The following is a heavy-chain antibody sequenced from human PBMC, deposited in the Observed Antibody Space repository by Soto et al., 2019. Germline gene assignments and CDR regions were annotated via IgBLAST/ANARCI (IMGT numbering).Heavy chain of an antibody. Sequence: SETLSLTCSVSGGSISSYFRDWLRQPPGKGLEWLGYIYDDGTTDYNPSLKSRVTILLDMSKNQFSLKLSSVTAADTAVYYCVSSRSAIYGDAFDVWGQGTMVTVSS. CDR2: IYDDGTT. V-gene: IGHV4-59*03. CDR3: VSSRSAIYGDAFDV. D-gene: IGHD2-2*01. J-gene: IGHJ3*01. CDR1: GGSISSYF.